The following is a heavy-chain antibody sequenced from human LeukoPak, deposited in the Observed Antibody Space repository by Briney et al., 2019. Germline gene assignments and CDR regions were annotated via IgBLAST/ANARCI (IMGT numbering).Heavy chain of an antibody. CDR3: ARDEYCSGGSCYPHMGHAFDI. CDR1: GFTFSDYY. D-gene: IGHD2-15*01. Sequence: GGSLRLSCAASGFTFSDYYMSWIRRAPGKGLEWVSYISSSDSTIHYADSVKGRFTISRDNAKNSLYLQMNSLRAEDTAVYYCARDEYCSGGSCYPHMGHAFDIWGQGTMVTVSS. V-gene: IGHV3-11*01. J-gene: IGHJ3*02. CDR2: ISSSDSTI.